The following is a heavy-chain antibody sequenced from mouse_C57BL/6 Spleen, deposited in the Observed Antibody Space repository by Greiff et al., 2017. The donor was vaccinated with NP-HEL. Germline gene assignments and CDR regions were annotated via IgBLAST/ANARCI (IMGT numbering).Heavy chain of an antibody. CDR2: IYPGDGDT. Sequence: QVQLQQSGPELVKPGASVKISCKASGYAFSSSWMNWVKQRPGKGLEWIGRIYPGDGDTNYNGKFKGKATLTADKSSSTAYMQLSSLTSEDSAVYFCARELGLFDYWGQGTTLTVSS. J-gene: IGHJ2*01. CDR3: ARELGLFDY. D-gene: IGHD4-1*01. CDR1: GYAFSSSW. V-gene: IGHV1-82*01.